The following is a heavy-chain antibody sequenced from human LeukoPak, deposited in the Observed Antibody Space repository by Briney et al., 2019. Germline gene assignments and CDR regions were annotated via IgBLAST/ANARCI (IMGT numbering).Heavy chain of an antibody. J-gene: IGHJ4*02. V-gene: IGHV1-2*02. Sequence: GASLKVSCKASGYTFTVYYMHWVRQAPGQGLEWMGWINPDSGGTNYAQKFQGRFTMTRDTSISTAYMELSRLRSDDTAVYYCARDPCELLHLSYFDYWGQGTLVTVSS. CDR1: GYTFTVYY. D-gene: IGHD1-26*01. CDR3: ARDPCELLHLSYFDY. CDR2: INPDSGGT.